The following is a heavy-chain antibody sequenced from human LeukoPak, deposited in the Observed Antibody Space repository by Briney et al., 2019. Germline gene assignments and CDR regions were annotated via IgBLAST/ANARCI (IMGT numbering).Heavy chain of an antibody. J-gene: IGHJ4*02. V-gene: IGHV4-39*01. Sequence: SESLSLTCTVSGGSISHSSYYWGWIRQPPGKGLEWMGSIYYSGSTYYNPSLKSRVTMPLDTSKNQFSLNLSPVTAADTAVYYCASWSYDFWSGYSETSFDYWGQGTLVTVSS. CDR2: IYYSGST. D-gene: IGHD3-3*01. CDR3: ASWSYDFWSGYSETSFDY. CDR1: GGSISHSSYY.